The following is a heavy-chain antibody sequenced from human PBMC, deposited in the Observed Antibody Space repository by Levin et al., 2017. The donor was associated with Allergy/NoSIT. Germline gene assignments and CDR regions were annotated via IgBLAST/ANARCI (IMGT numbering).Heavy chain of an antibody. D-gene: IGHD3-16*01. CDR2: ISGSGGST. CDR3: AKGYTFIYSSFDY. V-gene: IGHV3-23*01. J-gene: IGHJ4*02. CDR1: GFTFSSYA. Sequence: AGESLKISCAASGFTFSSYAMSWVRQAPGKGLEWVSAISGSGGSTYYADSVKGRFTISRDNSKNTLYLQMNSLRAEDTAVYYCAKGYTFIYSSFDYWGQGTLVTVSS.